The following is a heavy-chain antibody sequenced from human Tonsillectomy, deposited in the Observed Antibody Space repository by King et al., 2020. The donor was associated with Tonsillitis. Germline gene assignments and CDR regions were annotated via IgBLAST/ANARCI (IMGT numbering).Heavy chain of an antibody. CDR1: GGTFSSNG. D-gene: IGHD6-13*01. V-gene: IGHV1-69*06. J-gene: IGHJ6*02. Sequence: QLVQSGAEVKKPGSSVKVSCKASGGTFSSNGLTWVRQAPGQGLEWMGGIIPIFGTTNYAQKFQGRVTISADKVTSTAYMELSSLKCDDTAVYYCASPREQLVRDYYYNGLDVWGQGTPVTVSS. CDR2: IIPIFGTT. CDR3: ASPREQLVRDYYYNGLDV.